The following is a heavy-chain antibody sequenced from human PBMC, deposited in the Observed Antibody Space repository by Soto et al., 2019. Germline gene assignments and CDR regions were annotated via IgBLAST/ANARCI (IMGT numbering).Heavy chain of an antibody. J-gene: IGHJ4*02. D-gene: IGHD5-12*01. V-gene: IGHV4-4*02. CDR3: ARVNSGYALLRRQFDY. CDR1: GGSISSSNW. CDR2: IYHSGST. Sequence: QVQLQESGPGLVKPSGTLSLTCAVSGGSISSSNWWSWVRQPPGKGLEWIGEIYHSGSTNYNPSLKSRVTISVDQYKNQFSLKLSSVTAADTAVYYCARVNSGYALLRRQFDYWGQGTLVTVSS.